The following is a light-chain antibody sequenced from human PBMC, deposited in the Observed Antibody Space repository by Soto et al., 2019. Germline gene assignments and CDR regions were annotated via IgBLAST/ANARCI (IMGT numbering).Light chain of an antibody. J-gene: IGKJ4*01. V-gene: IGKV3-15*01. CDR3: QQYSSWPQT. CDR1: QSINST. CDR2: AAS. Sequence: EIVMTQSPATLSVSPGERATLSCRASQSINSTLAWYQQKPGQAPSLVIYAASTRAAGIPARFSGSGIGTDFTLTISGLQPEDFAVYFCQQYSSWPQTFGGGTKVEIK.